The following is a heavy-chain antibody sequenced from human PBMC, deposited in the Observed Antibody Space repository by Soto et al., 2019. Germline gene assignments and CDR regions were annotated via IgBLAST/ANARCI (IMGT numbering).Heavy chain of an antibody. J-gene: IGHJ5*02. CDR1: GFTFSTYG. V-gene: IGHV3-33*01. CDR3: ARDVAVARYMRNWFDP. CDR2: IWYDGSNK. D-gene: IGHD6-19*01. Sequence: QVQLVESGGGVVQPGGSLRLSCAASGFTFSTYGMHWVRQAPGKGREWLAVIWYDGSNKYYIDSVKGRFTIYRDNSNNTLYLQMSSLRAEDTAVYYCARDVAVARYMRNWFDPWGQGTLVTVSA.